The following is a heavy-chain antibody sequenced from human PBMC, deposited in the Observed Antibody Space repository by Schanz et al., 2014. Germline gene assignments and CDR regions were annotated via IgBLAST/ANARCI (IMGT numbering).Heavy chain of an antibody. CDR3: ARDGDRFYHNYYMDG. V-gene: IGHV3-48*01. D-gene: IGHD4-17*01. J-gene: IGHJ6*03. Sequence: VQLLQFGGGVVQPGRSLRLSCAASGFTFSSYSMNWVRQAPGKGLEWLSYIDGKSTTVYYADSVKGRFTVSRDNARNSLYLHMNTLGAEDTAVYYCARDGDRFYHNYYMDGWGKGTTVTVSS. CDR2: IDGKSTTV. CDR1: GFTFSSYS.